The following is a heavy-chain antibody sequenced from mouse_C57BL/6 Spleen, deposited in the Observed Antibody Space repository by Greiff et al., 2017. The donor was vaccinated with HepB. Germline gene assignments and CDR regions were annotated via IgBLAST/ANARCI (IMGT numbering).Heavy chain of an antibody. Sequence: VQRVESGPGLVAPSQSLSITCTVSGFSLTSYGVHWVRQPPGKGLEWLVVIWSDGSTTYNSALKSRLSISKDNSKRQVFLKMNSLQTDDTAMYYCARHDGYYRYAMDYWGQGTSVTVSS. J-gene: IGHJ4*01. CDR1: GFSLTSYG. D-gene: IGHD2-3*01. CDR3: ARHDGYYRYAMDY. V-gene: IGHV2-6-1*01. CDR2: IWSDGST.